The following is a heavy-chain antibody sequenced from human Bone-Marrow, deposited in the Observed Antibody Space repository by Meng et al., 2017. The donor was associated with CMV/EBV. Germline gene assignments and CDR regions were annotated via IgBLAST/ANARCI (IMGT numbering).Heavy chain of an antibody. CDR2: IYHSGST. J-gene: IGHJ2*01. V-gene: IGHV4-4*02. D-gene: IGHD2-2*02. CDR1: GGSISSSNW. CDR3: ARVRYCSSTSCYTDLDWYFDL. Sequence: GSLRLSCAVSGGSISSSNWWSWVRQPPGKGLEWIGEIYHSGSTNYNPSLKSRVTISVDTSKNQFSLKLNSVTAADTAIYYCARVRYCSSTSCYTDLDWYFDLWGRGTLVTVSS.